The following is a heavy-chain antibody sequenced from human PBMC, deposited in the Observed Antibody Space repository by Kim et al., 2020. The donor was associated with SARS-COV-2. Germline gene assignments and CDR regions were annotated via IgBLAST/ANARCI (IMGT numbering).Heavy chain of an antibody. J-gene: IGHJ4*02. D-gene: IGHD5-12*01. CDR1: GFPLSTYW. CDR3: ARDRGKQDDY. Sequence: GSLRLSCAASGFPLSTYWMHWVRQAPGKGLMLVSHINRDGSRADYADSVRGRFTVSRDNAKNTLYLQMDSLRAEDTAVYYCARDRGKQDDYWGQGTLVTVSS. CDR2: INRDGSRA. V-gene: IGHV3-74*01.